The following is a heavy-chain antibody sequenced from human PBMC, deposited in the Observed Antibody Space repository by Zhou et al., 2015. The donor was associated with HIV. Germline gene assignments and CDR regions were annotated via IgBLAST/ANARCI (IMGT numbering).Heavy chain of an antibody. Sequence: QVQLVQSGAEVKKSGASVKVSCKASGYTFTSYYMHWVRQAPGQGLEWMGIINPSGGSTSYAQKFQGRVTMTSDTSTSTVYMDLSSLRSADTAVYYCARDLVSPYHSITTFCTGWLVPRPYYYGLVRLGP. D-gene: IGHD3-9*01. J-gene: IGHJ6*02. CDR1: GYTFTSYY. CDR2: INPSGGST. V-gene: IGHV1-46*01. CDR3: ARDLVSPYHSITTFCTGWLVPRPYYYGLVR.